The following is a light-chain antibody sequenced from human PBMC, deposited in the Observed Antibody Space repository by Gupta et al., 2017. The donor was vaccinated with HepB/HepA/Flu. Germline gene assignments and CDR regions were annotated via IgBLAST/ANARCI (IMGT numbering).Light chain of an antibody. J-gene: IGKJ5*01. CDR2: SAS. CDR3: QHVNSSPIT. CDR1: QDINSY. V-gene: IGKV1-9*01. Sequence: DIQLTQSPSFLSASLGDRVTITCRASQDINSYLIWYQQKPGKAPKLLIYSASTLQSGVPSRFSGSGSGTEFTLTISSVQPEDFATYYCQHVNSSPITFGQGTLMDIK.